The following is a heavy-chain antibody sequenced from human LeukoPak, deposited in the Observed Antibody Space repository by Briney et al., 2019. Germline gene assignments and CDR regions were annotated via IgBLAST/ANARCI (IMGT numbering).Heavy chain of an antibody. D-gene: IGHD3-10*02. V-gene: IGHV1-2*02. CDR2: INPNSGGT. CDR1: GYTFTGYY. J-gene: IGHJ4*02. Sequence: GASVKVSCKASGYTFTGYYMHWMRQAPGQGLEWMGWINPNSGGTKYAQKFQGRVTMTRDTSISTAYMELSRLGSDDTAVYYCASGLFSGSYYYYFDYWGQGTLVTVSS. CDR3: ASGLFSGSYYYYFDY.